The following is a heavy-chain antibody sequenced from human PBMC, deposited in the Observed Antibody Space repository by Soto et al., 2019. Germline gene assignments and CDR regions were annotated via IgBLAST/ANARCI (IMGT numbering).Heavy chain of an antibody. V-gene: IGHV1-18*01. CDR3: AIADYGDDDY. J-gene: IGHJ4*02. Sequence: QLQLVQSGAEAKKPGASVKGSCKASGYTFPTSTISWVRQAPGQGLEWMGWIKAYSGNTNYAQKLQGRVTMTTETSTNTAYMELRSLTTDDTAIYYCAIADYGDDDYWGQGTLVTVSS. D-gene: IGHD4-17*01. CDR1: GYTFPTST. CDR2: IKAYSGNT.